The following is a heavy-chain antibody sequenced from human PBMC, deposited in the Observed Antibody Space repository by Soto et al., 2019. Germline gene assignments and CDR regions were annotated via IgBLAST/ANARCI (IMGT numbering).Heavy chain of an antibody. J-gene: IGHJ4*02. CDR1: GYSFPTYW. V-gene: IGHV5-51*03. D-gene: IGHD1-1*01. Sequence: PGEFLESAGRTSGYSFPTYWIAWVRQRPGKGLEWRGAVYPGDSDTKYSPSFQGHVTISADRSIGTAFLQWSSLNASDSAMYYCARGLNWNYFMNWLDSWGQGTLVTVSS. CDR2: VYPGDSDT. CDR3: ARGLNWNYFMNWLDS.